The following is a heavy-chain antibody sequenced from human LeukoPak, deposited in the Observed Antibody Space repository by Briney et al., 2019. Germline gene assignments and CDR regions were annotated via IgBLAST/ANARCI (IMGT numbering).Heavy chain of an antibody. CDR2: ISSSSSYI. J-gene: IGHJ4*02. CDR1: GYTFSSYS. Sequence: GGSLRLSCAASGYTFSSYSMNWVRQAPGKGLEWDSSISSSSSYIYYADSVKGRFTISRDNAKNSLYLQMNSLRAEDTAVYYCARAFGGSSGYFYGGDFDYWGQGTLVTVSS. V-gene: IGHV3-21*01. CDR3: ARAFGGSSGYFYGGDFDY. D-gene: IGHD3-22*01.